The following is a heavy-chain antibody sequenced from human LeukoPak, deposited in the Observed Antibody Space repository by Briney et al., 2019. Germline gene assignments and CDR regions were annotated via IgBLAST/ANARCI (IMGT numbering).Heavy chain of an antibody. CDR3: IVVVEPPDSDGFDV. J-gene: IGHJ3*01. D-gene: IGHD1-14*01. CDR1: GFTFGNSW. CDR2: INADGSTT. Sequence: GGSLRLSCAASGFTFGNSWVHWVRQAPGKGLVWVSLINADGSTTSYADSVKGRFTISRDNARNTLSLEMNSLTIEDTAVNYCIVVVEPPDSDGFDVWGQGTMITVSS. V-gene: IGHV3-74*01.